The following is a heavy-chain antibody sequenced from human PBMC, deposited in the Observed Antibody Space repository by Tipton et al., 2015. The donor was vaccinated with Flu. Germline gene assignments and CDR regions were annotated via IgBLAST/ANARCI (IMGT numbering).Heavy chain of an antibody. CDR1: GASVSSTHW. D-gene: IGHD3-3*02. Sequence: GLVKPSGTLSLTCAVSGASVSSTHWWSWIRQTPGKGLEWIGQVYHTGGTKYNPSLQSRVTMSVDRSKNQFSLNLRSVTAADSAIYYCARDRDLLASSHSNDEMDVWGQGTTVIVSS. J-gene: IGHJ6*02. CDR2: VYHTGGT. CDR3: ARDRDLLASSHSNDEMDV. V-gene: IGHV4-4*02.